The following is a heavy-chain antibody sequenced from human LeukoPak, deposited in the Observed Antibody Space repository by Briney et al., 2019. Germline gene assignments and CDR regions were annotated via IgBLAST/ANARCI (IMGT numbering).Heavy chain of an antibody. Sequence: AGGSLSLSCAASGFTFSDYAMHWVRQAPGKGLEWVAVMSYDESEKFYADSVQGRFTISRGNPKNTLYLQMDSLRAEDTAVYYCAKVGSGSYGAYYYYGMDVWGQGTTVTVSS. CDR3: AKVGSGSYGAYYYYGMDV. V-gene: IGHV3-30*18. CDR2: MSYDESEK. D-gene: IGHD3-10*01. J-gene: IGHJ6*02. CDR1: GFTFSDYA.